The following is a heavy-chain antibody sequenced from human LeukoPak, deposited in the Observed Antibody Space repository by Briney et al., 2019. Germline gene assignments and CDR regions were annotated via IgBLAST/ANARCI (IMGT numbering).Heavy chain of an antibody. CDR2: INPDGSVT. D-gene: IGHD2-21*01. V-gene: IGHV3-74*01. Sequence: PGGSLRLSCLASGLTFNTYWMHWVRRVPGKGPVWVSRINPDGSVTWDADSVRGRFIISRDDAKNTLYLQMNSLRAEDTALYYCAREAPAYGERYFVSWGQGTLVTVSS. CDR3: AREAPAYGERYFVS. J-gene: IGHJ4*02. CDR1: GLTFNTYW.